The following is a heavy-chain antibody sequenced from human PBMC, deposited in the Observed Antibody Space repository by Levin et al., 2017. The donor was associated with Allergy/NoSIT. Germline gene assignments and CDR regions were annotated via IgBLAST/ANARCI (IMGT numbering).Heavy chain of an antibody. Sequence: LSLTCAASGFTFSTYAMSWVRQAPGKGLEWVSGISASGGGTDYADSVKGRFTISRDNSNNTLYLQLNSLRAEDTAVYYCAKRGGSSHYFDYWGQGTLVTVSS. J-gene: IGHJ4*02. CDR3: AKRGGSSHYFDY. D-gene: IGHD1-26*01. CDR1: GFTFSTYA. V-gene: IGHV3-23*01. CDR2: ISASGGGT.